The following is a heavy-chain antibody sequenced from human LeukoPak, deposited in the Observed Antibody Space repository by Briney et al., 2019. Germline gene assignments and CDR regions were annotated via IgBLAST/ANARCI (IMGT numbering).Heavy chain of an antibody. CDR1: GYTFTSYY. V-gene: IGHV1-46*01. Sequence: GASVKVSCKASGYTFTSYYMHWVRQAPGQGLEWMGIINPSGGSTSYAQKFQGRVTMTRDMSTSTVYMELSSLRSEDTAVYYCARERLGSVLNNWFDPWGQGTLVTVSS. D-gene: IGHD5/OR15-5a*01. J-gene: IGHJ5*02. CDR2: INPSGGST. CDR3: ARERLGSVLNNWFDP.